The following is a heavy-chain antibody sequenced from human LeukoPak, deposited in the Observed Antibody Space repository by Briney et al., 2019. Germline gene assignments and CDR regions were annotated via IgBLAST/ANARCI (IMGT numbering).Heavy chain of an antibody. V-gene: IGHV3-23*01. J-gene: IGHJ4*02. CDR1: GFAFSNYA. CDR3: AKWGDYDVLTGYYVSDY. D-gene: IGHD3-9*01. CDR2: ITSSGGNT. Sequence: GGSLRLSCAASGFAFSNYAMSWVRQAPGKGLEWVSAITSSGGNTYYADSVKGRFTISRDNSKNTVFLQMNSLRAEDTAVYYCAKWGDYDVLTGYYVSDYWGQGTLVTVSS.